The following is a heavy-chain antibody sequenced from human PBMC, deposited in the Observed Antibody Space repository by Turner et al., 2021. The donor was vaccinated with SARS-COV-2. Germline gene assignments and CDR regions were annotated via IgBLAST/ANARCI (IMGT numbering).Heavy chain of an antibody. CDR3: ARHSPELRGDYFDY. Sequence: QLQLQESGPGLGKPSETLSLTCTVSGGSISSSSYYWGWIRQPPGKGLELIGYIYYSGSTYYNPSLKSRVTISVDTSKNQFSLKLSSVTAADTAVYYCARHSPELRGDYFDYWGQGTLATVSS. J-gene: IGHJ4*02. V-gene: IGHV4-39*01. CDR2: IYYSGST. CDR1: GGSISSSSYY. D-gene: IGHD1-26*01.